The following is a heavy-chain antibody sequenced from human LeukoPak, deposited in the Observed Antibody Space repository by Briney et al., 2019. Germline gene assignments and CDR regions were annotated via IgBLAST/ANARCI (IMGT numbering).Heavy chain of an antibody. V-gene: IGHV3-33*01. CDR3: ARDALTTVENGMDV. D-gene: IGHD4-23*01. CDR1: GFIFKTYA. J-gene: IGHJ6*02. Sequence: GGSLRLSCAASGFIFKTYAMHWVRQAPGKGLGWVTMIWYDGSNKYYGDSVKGRFTISRDNSKNTLYLQMNSLRAEDTAVYYCARDALTTVENGMDVWGQGTTVTVSS. CDR2: IWYDGSNK.